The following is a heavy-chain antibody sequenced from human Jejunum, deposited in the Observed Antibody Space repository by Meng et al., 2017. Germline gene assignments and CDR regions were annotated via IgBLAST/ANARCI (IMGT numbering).Heavy chain of an antibody. CDR3: ARGSTGNYDD. CDR1: GGSISGSY. D-gene: IGHD4-11*01. V-gene: IGHV4-59*01. CDR2: IYSSGGT. Sequence: QVQLEESGPGLVKPSETLSLTCTGPGGSISGSYWSWIRQSPGKGLQWIGYIYSSGGTDYNPSLRSRVSMSVDTSRNQFSLELNSVTSADTAVYHCARGSTGNYDDWGQGTLVTVSS. J-gene: IGHJ4*02.